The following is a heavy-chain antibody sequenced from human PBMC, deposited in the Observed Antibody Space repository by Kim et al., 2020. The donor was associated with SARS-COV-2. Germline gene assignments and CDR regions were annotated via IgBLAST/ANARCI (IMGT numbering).Heavy chain of an antibody. J-gene: IGHJ5*02. Sequence: SVKVSCKASGGTFSSYAISWVRQALGQGLEWMGGIIPIFGTANYAQKFQGRVTITADESTSTAYMELSSLRSEDTAVCYCARGYSNYYESWGWFDPWGQGTLVTVSS. V-gene: IGHV1-69*13. D-gene: IGHD4-4*01. CDR1: GGTFSSYA. CDR3: ARGYSNYYESWGWFDP. CDR2: IIPIFGTA.